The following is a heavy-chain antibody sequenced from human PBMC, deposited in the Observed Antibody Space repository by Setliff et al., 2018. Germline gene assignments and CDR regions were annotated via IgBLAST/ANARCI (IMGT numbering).Heavy chain of an antibody. V-gene: IGHV4-59*08. CDR2: VYSSSSP. Sequence: KASETRSLTCNVSGASISSSYWTWIRQPPGNELEWIGYVYSSSSPYYEPSLESRVTMSIDTSKNQISLQLMSLTAADTAVYYCARHKVIKKEFIRLTWFDPWGQGTPVTVSS. J-gene: IGHJ5*02. D-gene: IGHD3-10*01. CDR1: GASISSSY. CDR3: ARHKVIKKEFIRLTWFDP.